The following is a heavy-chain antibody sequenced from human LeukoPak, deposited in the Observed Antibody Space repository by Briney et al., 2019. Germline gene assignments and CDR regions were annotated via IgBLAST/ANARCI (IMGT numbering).Heavy chain of an antibody. J-gene: IGHJ3*02. CDR2: IYYSGNT. D-gene: IGHD6-25*01. CDR3: AKEGGYVAFDI. Sequence: PSETLSLTCTVSSGSITNYYWSWIRQPPGEGLEWIGFIYYSGNTNYNPSLESRVTISVDTSKNQFSLKLSSVTAADTAVYYCAKEGGYVAFDIWGQGTMVTVSS. CDR1: SGSITNYY. V-gene: IGHV4-59*12.